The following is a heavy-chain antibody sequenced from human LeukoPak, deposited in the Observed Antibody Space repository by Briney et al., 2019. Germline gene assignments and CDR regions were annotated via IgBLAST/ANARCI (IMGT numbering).Heavy chain of an antibody. Sequence: GGSLRLSCAASGFTFSSYSMNWVRQAPGKGLERVSSISSSSSYIYYADSVKGRFTISRDNAKNSLYLQMNSLRAEDTAVYFCARDSDYVWGSYREDDAFDIWGQGTMVTVSS. CDR1: GFTFSSYS. D-gene: IGHD3-16*02. J-gene: IGHJ3*02. CDR2: ISSSSSYI. V-gene: IGHV3-21*01. CDR3: ARDSDYVWGSYREDDAFDI.